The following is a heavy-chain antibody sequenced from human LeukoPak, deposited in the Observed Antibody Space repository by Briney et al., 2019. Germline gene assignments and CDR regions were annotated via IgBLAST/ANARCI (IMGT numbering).Heavy chain of an antibody. CDR1: GFTFSNSW. V-gene: IGHV3-74*01. J-gene: IGHJ4*02. Sequence: GGSLRLSCAASGFTFSNSWIHWVRQAPGKGLVWVSRINSDGSSTNYADSVKGRFTISRDNAKSTLYLQMNSLRAEDTGVYYCGRDYGGGWSHIDYLGQGTLVTVSS. D-gene: IGHD6-19*01. CDR2: INSDGSST. CDR3: GRDYGGGWSHIDY.